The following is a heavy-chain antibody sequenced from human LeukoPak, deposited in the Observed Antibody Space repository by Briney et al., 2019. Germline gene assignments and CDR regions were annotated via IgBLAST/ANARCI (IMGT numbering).Heavy chain of an antibody. Sequence: PGGSLRLSCAASGFTFSNYNMNWVRQAPGKGLEWVSSISSSSSYIYYADSVKGRFTISRDNAKNSLYLQMNSLRAEDTAVYYCARGFSSSWYYYYYYMDVWGKGTTVTVSS. J-gene: IGHJ6*03. CDR3: ARGFSSSWYYYYYYMDV. CDR2: ISSSSSYI. D-gene: IGHD6-13*01. V-gene: IGHV3-21*01. CDR1: GFTFSNYN.